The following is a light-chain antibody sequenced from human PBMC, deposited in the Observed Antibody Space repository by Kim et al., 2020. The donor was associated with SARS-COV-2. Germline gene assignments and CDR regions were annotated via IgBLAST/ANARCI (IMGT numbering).Light chain of an antibody. CDR1: SKYNTSA. CDR3: LTWGPGIRV. CDR2: VDSDGSH. Sequence: TCTQRSKYNTSASSWHRHLPEKGPRYLMKVDSDGSHPRGDGIPDRFSGSSSGAERYLTISSLQPEDEADYYCLTWGPGIRVFGGGTQLTVL. J-gene: IGLJ2*01. V-gene: IGLV4-69*01.